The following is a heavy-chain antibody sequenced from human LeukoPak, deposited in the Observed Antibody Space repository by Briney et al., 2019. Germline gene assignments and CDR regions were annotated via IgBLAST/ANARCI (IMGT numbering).Heavy chain of an antibody. Sequence: SETLSLTCTVSGGSISTYYWSWIWQPPGKGLEWIGDIYNSGSTNYNPSLKSRVTISVDTSKNQFSLKLSSVTAADTAVYYCARENSNSWYLDYWGQGTLDTVSS. CDR2: IYNSGST. D-gene: IGHD6-13*01. J-gene: IGHJ4*02. V-gene: IGHV4-59*01. CDR3: ARENSNSWYLDY. CDR1: GGSISTYY.